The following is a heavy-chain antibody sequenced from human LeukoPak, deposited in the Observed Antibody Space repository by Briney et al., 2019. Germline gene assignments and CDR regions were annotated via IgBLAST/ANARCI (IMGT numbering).Heavy chain of an antibody. Sequence: GGSLRLSCAASGFTFDDYAMHWVRQAPGKGLEWVSGISWNSGSIDYADSLKGRFTISRDNTKNSLYLQMSSLRAEDTALYYCAKGVRITMVRGAFDIWGQGTMVTVSS. CDR3: AKGVRITMVRGAFDI. V-gene: IGHV3-9*01. D-gene: IGHD3-10*01. CDR1: GFTFDDYA. J-gene: IGHJ3*02. CDR2: ISWNSGSI.